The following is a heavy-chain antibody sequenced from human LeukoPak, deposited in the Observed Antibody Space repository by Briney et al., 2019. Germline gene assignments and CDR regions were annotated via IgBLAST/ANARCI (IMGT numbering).Heavy chain of an antibody. CDR2: INSDGSST. Sequence: GGSLRLSCAASGFTFSSYWMHWVRQAPGKGLVWVSRINSDGSSTSYADSVKGRFTISRDNSKNTLYLQMNSLRAEDTAVYYCANVDGYNLNFDYWGQGTLVTVSS. D-gene: IGHD5-24*01. V-gene: IGHV3-74*01. J-gene: IGHJ4*02. CDR1: GFTFSSYW. CDR3: ANVDGYNLNFDY.